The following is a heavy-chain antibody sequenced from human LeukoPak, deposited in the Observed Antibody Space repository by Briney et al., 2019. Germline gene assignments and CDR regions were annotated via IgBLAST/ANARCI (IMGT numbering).Heavy chain of an antibody. CDR2: ISGSGGSA. D-gene: IGHD3-9*01. CDR3: AKGGIDFDWFVFDY. CDR1: GFTFSSYA. J-gene: IGHJ4*02. Sequence: GGSLRLSCAASGFTFSSYAMSWVRQAPGKGLEWVSAISGSGGSAYYTDSVKGRFTISRDNSKNTLYLQMNSLRAEDTAVYYCAKGGIDFDWFVFDYWGQGTLVTVSS. V-gene: IGHV3-23*01.